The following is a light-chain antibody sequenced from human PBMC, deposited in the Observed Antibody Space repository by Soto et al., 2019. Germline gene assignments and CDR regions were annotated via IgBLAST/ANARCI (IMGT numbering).Light chain of an antibody. J-gene: IGKJ1*01. V-gene: IGKV3D-15*01. CDR2: GAS. CDR3: QQYNNWPLT. CDR1: QSVSSN. Sequence: EIVMTQSPATLSVSPGERATLSCRASQSVSSNLAWYQQKPGQAPRLLIYGASTSATDIPARFSGSGSGTEFTLTISGLQSEDFAVYYCQQYNNWPLTFGQGTKVEIK.